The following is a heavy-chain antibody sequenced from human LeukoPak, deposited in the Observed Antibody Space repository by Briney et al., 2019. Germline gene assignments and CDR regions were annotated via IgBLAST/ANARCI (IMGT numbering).Heavy chain of an antibody. D-gene: IGHD3-22*01. V-gene: IGHV4-30-4*01. J-gene: IGHJ5*02. CDR3: ARPYYYDSRIDP. Sequence: PSETLSLTCTVSGGSISSGDYYWSWIRQPPGKGLEWIGYMYYSGSTYSNPSLKSRATISVDTSKNQFSLKLSSVTAADTAVYYCARPYYYDSRIDPWGQGTLVTVSS. CDR2: MYYSGST. CDR1: GGSISSGDYY.